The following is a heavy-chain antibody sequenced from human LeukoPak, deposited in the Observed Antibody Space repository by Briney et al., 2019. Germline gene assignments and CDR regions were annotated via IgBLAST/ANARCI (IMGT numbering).Heavy chain of an antibody. CDR1: GGSISSSSYY. D-gene: IGHD6-13*01. V-gene: IGHV4-39*01. J-gene: IGHJ6*02. Sequence: SETLSLTCTVSGGSISSSSYYWGWIRQPPGKGLEWIGSIYYSGSTYYNPSLKSRVTISVDTSKNQFSLKLSSVTAADTAVYYCARSIAAALLQPSSMDVWGQGTTVTVSS. CDR3: ARSIAAALLQPSSMDV. CDR2: IYYSGST.